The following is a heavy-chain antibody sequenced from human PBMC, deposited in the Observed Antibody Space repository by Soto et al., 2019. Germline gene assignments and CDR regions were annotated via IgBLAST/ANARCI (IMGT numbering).Heavy chain of an antibody. V-gene: IGHV4-31*03. D-gene: IGHD3-10*01. Sequence: SETLSLTCTVSGGSISGGGYYWSWIRQHPGKGLEWIGYIYYSGSTYYNPSLKSRVTISVDTSKNQFSLKLSSVTAADTAVYYCAVQSTYYYGSGSLNWFDPWGQGTLVTVSS. J-gene: IGHJ5*02. CDR1: GGSISGGGYY. CDR3: AVQSTYYYGSGSLNWFDP. CDR2: IYYSGST.